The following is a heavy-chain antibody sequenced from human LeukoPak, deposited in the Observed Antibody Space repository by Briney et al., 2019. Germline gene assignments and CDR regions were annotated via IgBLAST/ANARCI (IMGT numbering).Heavy chain of an antibody. D-gene: IGHD2-2*01. Sequence: GGSLRLSCAASGFIFSGYSMNWVRQAPGKGLEWVAFIRYDGSNKYYADSVKGRFTISRDNSKNTLYMQMNSLRAEDTAVYYCAKDTPPYCSSTSCPYPAEYFQHWGQGTLVTVSS. CDR3: AKDTPPYCSSTSCPYPAEYFQH. CDR2: IRYDGSNK. CDR1: GFIFSGYS. V-gene: IGHV3-30*02. J-gene: IGHJ1*01.